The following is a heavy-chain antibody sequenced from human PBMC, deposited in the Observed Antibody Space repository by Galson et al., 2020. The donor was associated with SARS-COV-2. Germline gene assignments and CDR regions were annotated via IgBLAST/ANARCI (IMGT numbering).Heavy chain of an antibody. CDR1: GGSFSGYY. J-gene: IGHJ5*02. V-gene: IGHV4-34*01. CDR2: INHSGST. CDR3: ARGDFWSGYYGKRNWFDP. Sequence: SETLSLTCAVYGGSFSGYYWSWIRQPPGKGLEWIGEINHSGSTNYNPSLTSRVTISVDTSKNQFSLKLSSVTAADTAVYYCARGDFWSGYYGKRNWFDPWGQGTLVTVSS. D-gene: IGHD3-3*01.